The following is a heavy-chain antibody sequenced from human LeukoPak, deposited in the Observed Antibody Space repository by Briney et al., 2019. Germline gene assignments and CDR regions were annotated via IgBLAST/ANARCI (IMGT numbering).Heavy chain of an antibody. V-gene: IGHV1-2*02. CDR3: ARGGHYYSYSMDV. CDR1: GYSFTDYY. Sequence: GASVKVSCKASGYSFTDYYMHWVRQAPGQGLESMGWINPHSGGTNYPQKFQGRVTMTRDTSISTAYMELSRLRSDDTAVYYCARGGHYYSYSMDVWGKGTTVTVSS. J-gene: IGHJ6*03. CDR2: INPHSGGT.